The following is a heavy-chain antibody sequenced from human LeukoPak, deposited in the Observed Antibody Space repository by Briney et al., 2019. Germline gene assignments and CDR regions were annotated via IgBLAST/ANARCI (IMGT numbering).Heavy chain of an antibody. CDR3: ARVERYYYDSSGYPQYNWFDP. CDR1: GYTFTSYA. CDR2: IIPIFGTA. V-gene: IGHV1-69*13. D-gene: IGHD3-22*01. J-gene: IGHJ5*02. Sequence: ASVKVSCKASGYTFTSYAMNWVRQAPGQGLEWMGGIIPIFGTANYAQKFQGRVTITADESTSTAYMELSSLRSEDTAVYYCARVERYYYDSSGYPQYNWFDPWGQGTLVTVSS.